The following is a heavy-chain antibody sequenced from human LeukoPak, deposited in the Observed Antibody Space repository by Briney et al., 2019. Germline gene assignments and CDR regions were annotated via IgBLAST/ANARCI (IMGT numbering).Heavy chain of an antibody. CDR2: INHSGST. J-gene: IGHJ4*02. V-gene: IGHV4-34*01. Sequence: PSETLSLTCAVYGGSFSGYYWSWIRQPPGKRLEWIGEINHSGSTNYNPSLKSRVTISVDTSKNQFSLKLSSVTAADTGVYYCARGYYYDSSGCDYWGQGTLVTVSS. D-gene: IGHD3-22*01. CDR3: ARGYYYDSSGCDY. CDR1: GGSFSGYY.